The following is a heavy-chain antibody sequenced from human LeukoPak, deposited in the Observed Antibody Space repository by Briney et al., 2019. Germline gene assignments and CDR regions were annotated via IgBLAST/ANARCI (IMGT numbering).Heavy chain of an antibody. J-gene: IGHJ4*02. CDR2: INPTDGST. Sequence: ASVKVSCKASGYTFTNYYMHWVRQAPGRGLEWMGIINPTDGSTTYAQKFQGRVTMTRDTPTGTVYMELYSLRSEDTAVYYCARRGWYSGDNPIFDYWGQGTLVTVSS. V-gene: IGHV1-46*01. CDR3: ARRGWYSGDNPIFDY. CDR1: GYTFTNYY. D-gene: IGHD1-26*01.